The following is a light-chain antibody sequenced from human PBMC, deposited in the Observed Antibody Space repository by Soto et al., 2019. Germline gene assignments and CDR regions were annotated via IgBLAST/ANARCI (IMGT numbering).Light chain of an antibody. V-gene: IGKV1D-12*01. CDR2: GVS. CDR1: QDISGW. CDR3: QQANSFPLT. Sequence: DIQMTQSPSSVSASVGDRVTITCRASQDISGWLAWYQQKPGKAPNLLIYGVSTLQSGVPSRFSGRASGTDFTLTINNLQPEDFVTYYCQQANSFPLTLGGGTKVEIK. J-gene: IGKJ4*01.